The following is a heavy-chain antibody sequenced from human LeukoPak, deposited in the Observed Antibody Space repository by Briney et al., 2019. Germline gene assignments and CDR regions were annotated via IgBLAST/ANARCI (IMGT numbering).Heavy chain of an antibody. CDR3: ARDLLVVVPAAIKSYYYYMDV. V-gene: IGHV1-18*01. CDR2: ISAYNGNT. D-gene: IGHD2-2*02. CDR1: GYTFTSYG. J-gene: IGHJ6*03. Sequence: GASVKVSCKASGYTFTSYGISWVRQAPGQGLEWMGWISAYNGNTNYAQKLQGRVTMTRDTSISTAYMELSRLRSDDTAVYYCARDLLVVVPAAIKSYYYYMDVWGKGTTVTVSS.